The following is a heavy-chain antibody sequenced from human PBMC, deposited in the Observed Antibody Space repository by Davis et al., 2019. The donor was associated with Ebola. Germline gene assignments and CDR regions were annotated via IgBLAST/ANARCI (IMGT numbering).Heavy chain of an antibody. CDR1: GFTFTSYG. J-gene: IGHJ4*02. CDR2: ISYDGSNK. D-gene: IGHD1-26*01. V-gene: IGHV3-30*03. Sequence: GGSLRLSCAASGFTFTSYGMHWVRHAPGKGLEWVAVISYDGSNKNYADSVKGRFTISRDNSKNTLYLQMNSLRAEDTAVYYCGRPYSGSYQFDYWGQGTLVTVSS. CDR3: GRPYSGSYQFDY.